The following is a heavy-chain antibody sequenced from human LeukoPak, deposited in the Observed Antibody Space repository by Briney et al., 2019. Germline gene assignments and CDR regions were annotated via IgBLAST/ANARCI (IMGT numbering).Heavy chain of an antibody. J-gene: IGHJ1*01. Sequence: AASVKVSCKASGYTFTRYGFSWVRQASGQGLEWMGWISSNNGNTKYAQKLQGRVTMTADTTTSTAYMELRSLRSDDTAVYYCARSLHYYDNSGLFIQYWGQGTLVTVSS. CDR3: ARSLHYYDNSGLFIQY. CDR2: ISSNNGNT. D-gene: IGHD3-22*01. V-gene: IGHV1-18*01. CDR1: GYTFTRYG.